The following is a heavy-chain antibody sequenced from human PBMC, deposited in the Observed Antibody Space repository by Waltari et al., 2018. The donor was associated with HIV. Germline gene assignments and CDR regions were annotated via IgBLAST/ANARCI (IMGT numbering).Heavy chain of an antibody. Sequence: QVQLVESGGGVVQRGRSLRLSCAAPGFLFRSYAFHWVRQAPGRGLEWVALISYDGRNKYYADSVEGRLTISRDNSKNTLYLQMNSLRAEDTAVYYCARDSDYNDFVGAFDFWGQGTMVTVS. CDR1: GFLFRSYA. CDR3: ARDSDYNDFVGAFDF. CDR2: ISYDGRNK. D-gene: IGHD4-17*01. J-gene: IGHJ3*01. V-gene: IGHV3-33*05.